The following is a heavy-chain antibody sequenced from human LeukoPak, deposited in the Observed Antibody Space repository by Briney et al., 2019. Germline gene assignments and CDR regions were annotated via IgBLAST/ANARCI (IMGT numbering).Heavy chain of an antibody. CDR2: IYYSGST. Sequence: SETLSLTCTVSGGSISSSSYYWGWIRQPPGKGLEWIGSIYYSGSTYYNPSLKGRVTISVDTSKNQFSLKLSSVTAADTAVYYCARHCTNGVCYTDFDYWGQGTLVTVSS. CDR3: ARHCTNGVCYTDFDY. CDR1: GGSISSSSYY. J-gene: IGHJ4*02. D-gene: IGHD2-8*01. V-gene: IGHV4-39*01.